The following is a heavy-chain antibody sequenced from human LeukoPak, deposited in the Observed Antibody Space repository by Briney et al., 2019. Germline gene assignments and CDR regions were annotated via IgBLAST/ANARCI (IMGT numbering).Heavy chain of an antibody. CDR2: ISSSGSTI. Sequence: QAGGSLRLSCAASGFTFISYEMNWVRQAPGKGMEWVSYISSSGSTIYYADSVKGRFTISRDNAKNSLYLQMNSLRAEDTAVYYCARDRVGAIAMDVWGKGTTVTISS. CDR3: ARDRVGAIAMDV. CDR1: GFTFISYE. D-gene: IGHD1-26*01. V-gene: IGHV3-48*03. J-gene: IGHJ6*04.